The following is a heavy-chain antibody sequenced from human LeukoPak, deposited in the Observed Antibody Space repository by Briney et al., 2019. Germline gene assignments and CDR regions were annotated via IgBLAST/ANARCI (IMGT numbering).Heavy chain of an antibody. CDR2: ISSNGGST. CDR1: GFTFSSYA. CDR3: VKGRAVASVGDAFDI. J-gene: IGHJ3*02. D-gene: IGHD6-19*01. Sequence: GGSLRLSCSASGFTFSSYAMHWVRQAPGKGLEYVSAISSNGGSTYYADSVKGRFTISRDNSKNTLYLQMSSLGAEDTAVYYCVKGRAVASVGDAFDIWGQGTMVTVSS. V-gene: IGHV3-64D*06.